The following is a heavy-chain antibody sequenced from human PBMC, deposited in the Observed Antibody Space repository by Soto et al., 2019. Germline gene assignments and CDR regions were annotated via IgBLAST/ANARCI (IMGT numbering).Heavy chain of an antibody. CDR3: ARDVDTTSHLNWFDS. CDR1: GFSLSRYG. D-gene: IGHD5-18*01. CDR2: IWYHGTTK. Sequence: PGGSLRLSCEVSGFSLSRYGMHWVRQAPGKGLEWVAVIWYHGTTKNYADSVKGRFTISRDISKNTVYLQMDSLEVEDTAVYYCARDVDTTSHLNWFDSWGQGVMVTVSS. J-gene: IGHJ5*01. V-gene: IGHV3-33*01.